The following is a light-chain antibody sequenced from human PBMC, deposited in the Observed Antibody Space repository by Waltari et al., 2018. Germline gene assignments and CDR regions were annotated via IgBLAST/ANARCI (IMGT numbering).Light chain of an antibody. CDR2: GKN. Sequence: SSELTQDPAVSVALGQTVRITCQGDSLRSYYASWYQQNPGQAPVLVIYGKNNRPSGIPDRFSGSSSGNTRSLTITGAQAEDEADYYCNSRDSSGNHLKVFGGGTKLTVL. CDR1: SLRSYY. CDR3: NSRDSSGNHLKV. V-gene: IGLV3-19*01. J-gene: IGLJ3*02.